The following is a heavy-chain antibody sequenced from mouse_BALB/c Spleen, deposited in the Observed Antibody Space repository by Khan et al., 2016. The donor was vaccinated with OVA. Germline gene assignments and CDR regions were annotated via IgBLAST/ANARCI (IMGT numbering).Heavy chain of an antibody. V-gene: IGHV1-77*01. CDR3: ARGWGAWFAY. J-gene: IGHJ3*01. CDR2: IYPGSNNT. D-gene: IGHD2-3*01. Sequence: VQLQESGAELVMPGASVKLSCTAFGFTFTDYNINWVQQSTGQGLEWIGEIYPGSNNTYYNEKFKGLATLTADKSSSTAFMQLSSLTSEDSAVYFCARGWGAWFAYWGQGTLVTVSA. CDR1: GFTFTDYN.